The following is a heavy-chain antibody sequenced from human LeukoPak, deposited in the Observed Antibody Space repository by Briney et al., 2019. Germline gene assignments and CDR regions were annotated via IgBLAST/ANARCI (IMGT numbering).Heavy chain of an antibody. CDR2: IYHSGST. Sequence: SETLSLTCAVSGVSISSGGYSWSWIRQPPGKGLEWIGYIYHSGSTYYNPSLKSRVTISVDRSKNQFSLKLSSVTAADTAVYYCARGKFLEWLSHSYYYYGMDVWGQGTTVTVSS. CDR1: GVSISSGGYS. D-gene: IGHD3-3*01. CDR3: ARGKFLEWLSHSYYYYGMDV. J-gene: IGHJ6*02. V-gene: IGHV4-30-2*01.